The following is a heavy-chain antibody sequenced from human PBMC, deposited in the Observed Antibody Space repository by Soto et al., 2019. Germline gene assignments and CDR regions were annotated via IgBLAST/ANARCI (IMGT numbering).Heavy chain of an antibody. Sequence: QVQRQESGPGLVKPSETLSLTCTVSGDSMNPYYWSCIRPPPGKGLEWIGHIYFSGSNKFNPSLRIRVTISLGTSKRQFFLKLSSVTAADTAVYYCARAWAVPGAQWGEWGRGSLVTVTS. D-gene: IGHD6-19*01. J-gene: IGHJ4*02. V-gene: IGHV4-59*01. CDR2: IYFSGSN. CDR1: GDSMNPYY. CDR3: ARAWAVPGAQWGE.